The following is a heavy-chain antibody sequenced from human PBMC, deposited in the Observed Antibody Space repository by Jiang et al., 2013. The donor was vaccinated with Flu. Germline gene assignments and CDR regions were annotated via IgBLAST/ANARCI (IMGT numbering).Heavy chain of an antibody. V-gene: IGHV1-46*01. CDR3: ARDALYSDNSAYYYDF. J-gene: IGHJ4*02. D-gene: IGHD3-22*01. Sequence: GAEVKKPGASVKVSCQASGFTFTAYYMHWVRQAPGQGPEWMAMVNPSGDTTRYAQRFQGRLTVTRDTSTATVYMELSSLRSEDTAVYYCARDALYSDNSAYYYDFWGQGTLVTVSS. CDR2: VNPSGDTT. CDR1: GFTFTAYY.